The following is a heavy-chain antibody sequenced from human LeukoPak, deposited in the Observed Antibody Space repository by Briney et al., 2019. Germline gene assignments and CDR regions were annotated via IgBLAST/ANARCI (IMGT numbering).Heavy chain of an antibody. CDR2: ISGSGSGT. V-gene: IGHV3-23*01. D-gene: IGHD1-1*01. Sequence: GGSLRLSCTASGFTFSSSAITWVRQAPGKGLEWVSGISGSGSGTYYADFVKGRFTISRDSSKNTMYLEMNSLRAEDTAVYYCAKMNGYMDVWGKGTTVTVSS. CDR1: GFTFSSSA. CDR3: AKMNGYMDV. J-gene: IGHJ6*03.